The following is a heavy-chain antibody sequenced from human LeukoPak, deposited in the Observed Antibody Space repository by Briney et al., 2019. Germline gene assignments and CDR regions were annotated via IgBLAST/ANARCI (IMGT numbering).Heavy chain of an antibody. V-gene: IGHV3-23*01. CDR3: AKSHCSSTSCFPTTLDY. Sequence: PGGSLRLSCAASGFTFSSYAMSWVRQAPGKGLEWVSAISGSGGSTYYADSVKGRFTISRDNPKNTLYLQMNSLRAEGTAVYYCAKSHCSSTSCFPTTLDYWGQGTLVTVSS. CDR1: GFTFSSYA. D-gene: IGHD2-2*01. J-gene: IGHJ4*02. CDR2: ISGSGGST.